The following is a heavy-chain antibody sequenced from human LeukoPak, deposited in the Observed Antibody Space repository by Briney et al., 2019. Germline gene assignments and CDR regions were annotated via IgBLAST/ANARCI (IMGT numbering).Heavy chain of an antibody. CDR1: GYTFTGYY. V-gene: IGHV1-2*02. Sequence: ASVKVSCKASGYTFTGYYMHWVRQAPGQGLEWMGWINPNSGGTNYAQKFQGRVTMTRDTSISTAYMEPSRLRSDDTAVYYCARNWGPQWYFDLWGRGTLVTVSS. J-gene: IGHJ2*01. D-gene: IGHD7-27*01. CDR2: INPNSGGT. CDR3: ARNWGPQWYFDL.